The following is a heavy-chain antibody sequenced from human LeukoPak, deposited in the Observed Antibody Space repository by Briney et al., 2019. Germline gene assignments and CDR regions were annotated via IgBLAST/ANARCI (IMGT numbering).Heavy chain of an antibody. Sequence: SQTLLLTCAISGDSVSSNSATWNWIRQSPSRGLEWLGRTYYRSKWDYDYAVSVKSRITINPDTSKNQFSLQLKSVTPEDTAVYYCARNYYGSGSYYSHFDYWGQGTLVTVSS. D-gene: IGHD3-10*01. V-gene: IGHV6-1*01. J-gene: IGHJ4*02. CDR1: GDSVSSNSAT. CDR3: ARNYYGSGSYYSHFDY. CDR2: TYYRSKWDY.